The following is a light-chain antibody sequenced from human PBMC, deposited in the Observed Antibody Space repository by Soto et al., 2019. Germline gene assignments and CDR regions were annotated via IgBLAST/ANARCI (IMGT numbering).Light chain of an antibody. V-gene: IGKV3-20*01. CDR3: QQYGSSPWT. CDR1: QSVSSSY. Sequence: IVLTPSPGTLSLSTGDTQTPACXASQSVSSSYLAWYQQKPGQAPRLLIYGASSRATGIPDRFSGSGSGTAFTLTISRLEPADFAVYYCQQYGSSPWTFGQGTKVDIK. J-gene: IGKJ1*01. CDR2: GAS.